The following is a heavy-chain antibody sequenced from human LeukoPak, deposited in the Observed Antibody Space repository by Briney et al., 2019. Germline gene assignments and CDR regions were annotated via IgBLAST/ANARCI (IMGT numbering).Heavy chain of an antibody. Sequence: SQTLSLTCTVSGGSISSGSYYWSWIRQPAGKGLEWIGRIYTSGSTNYNPSLKSRVTISVDTSKNQFSLKLSSVTAADTAVYYCARDDDMVTRAFDYWGQGTLVTVSS. CDR1: GGSISSGSYY. CDR2: IYTSGST. CDR3: ARDDDMVTRAFDY. V-gene: IGHV4-61*02. J-gene: IGHJ4*02. D-gene: IGHD5-18*01.